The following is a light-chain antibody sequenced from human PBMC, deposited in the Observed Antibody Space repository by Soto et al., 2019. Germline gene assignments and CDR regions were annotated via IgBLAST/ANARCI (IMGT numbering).Light chain of an antibody. J-gene: IGLJ2*01. CDR3: CSYARRDIFAV. CDR2: EDS. Sequence: QSALTQPASVSGSPGQSITISCTGTSSDVGRYNLVSWYQHHPGKAPKLLIYEDSQRPSGVSNRFSGSKSGNTASLTISGLQAEDEADYYCCSYARRDIFAVFGGGTKLTVL. CDR1: SSDVGRYNL. V-gene: IGLV2-23*01.